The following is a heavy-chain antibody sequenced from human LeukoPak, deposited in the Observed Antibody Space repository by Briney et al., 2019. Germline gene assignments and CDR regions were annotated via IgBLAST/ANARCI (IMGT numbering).Heavy chain of an antibody. CDR2: ISAYNGNT. CDR3: ARAGGSGSYYNGYYFDY. J-gene: IGHJ4*02. D-gene: IGHD3-10*01. CDR1: GYTLTSYG. Sequence: ASVKVSCKASGYTLTSYGISWVRQAPGQGLEWMGWISAYNGNTNYAQKLQGRVTMTTDTSTSTAYMELRSLRSDDTAVYYCARAGGSGSYYNGYYFDYWGQGTLVTVSS. V-gene: IGHV1-18*01.